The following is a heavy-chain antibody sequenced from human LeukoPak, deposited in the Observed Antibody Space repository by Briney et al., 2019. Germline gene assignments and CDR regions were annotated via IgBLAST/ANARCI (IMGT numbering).Heavy chain of an antibody. J-gene: IGHJ4*02. D-gene: IGHD3-10*01. CDR2: IDRDETEK. V-gene: IGHV3-7*01. Sequence: GGSLRLSCAASGFPFHNYWMTWVRQAPGKGLEWVANIDRDETEKYYVDSVKGRFTISRDNAEKSLFLRMTSLRVEDTAIYYCGRGLYGSGRRSLMAHWGPGTLVTVSS. CDR1: GFPFHNYW. CDR3: GRGLYGSGRRSLMAH.